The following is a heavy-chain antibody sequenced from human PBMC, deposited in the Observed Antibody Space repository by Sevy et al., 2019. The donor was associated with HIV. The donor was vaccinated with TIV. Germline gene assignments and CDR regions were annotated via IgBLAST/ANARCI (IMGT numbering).Heavy chain of an antibody. J-gene: IGHJ4*02. Sequence: ASVKVSCKISGYTFSTYRITWVRQAPGQGLEWMGWISPHNGDTNYAQKLQDRINMITVTSTNTAFMELTSLRSDDTAVYYCARAYCSGGRCYSLAYWGQGTLVTVSS. CDR2: ISPHNGDT. CDR1: GYTFSTYR. CDR3: ARAYCSGGRCYSLAY. V-gene: IGHV1-18*01. D-gene: IGHD2-15*01.